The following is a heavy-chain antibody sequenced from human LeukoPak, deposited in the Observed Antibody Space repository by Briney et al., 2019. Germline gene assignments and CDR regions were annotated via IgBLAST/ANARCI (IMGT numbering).Heavy chain of an antibody. CDR3: ARGGDIYDSSGYFFDY. D-gene: IGHD3-22*01. CDR2: IIPIFGTA. J-gene: IGHJ4*02. V-gene: IGHV1-69*05. CDR1: GYTFTDYY. Sequence: SVKISCKVSGYTFTDYYMHWVQQAPGQGLEWMGRIIPIFGTANYAQKFQGRVTITTDESTSTAYMELSSLRSEDTAVYYCARGGDIYDSSGYFFDYWGQGTLVTVSS.